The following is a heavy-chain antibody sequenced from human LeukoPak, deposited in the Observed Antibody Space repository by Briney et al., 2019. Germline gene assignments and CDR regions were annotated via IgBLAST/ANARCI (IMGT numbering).Heavy chain of an antibody. CDR2: INPSSGGT. V-gene: IGHV1-2*02. Sequence: ASVKVSCKASGYTFTGYYMHWVRQAPGQGLEWMGWINPSSGGTNYAQKFQGRVTMTRDTSISTAYMELSRLRSDDTAVYYCARLYGSSFLPVGLLGGWFDPWGQGTLVTVSS. CDR1: GYTFTGYY. D-gene: IGHD6-6*01. CDR3: ARLYGSSFLPVGLLGGWFDP. J-gene: IGHJ5*02.